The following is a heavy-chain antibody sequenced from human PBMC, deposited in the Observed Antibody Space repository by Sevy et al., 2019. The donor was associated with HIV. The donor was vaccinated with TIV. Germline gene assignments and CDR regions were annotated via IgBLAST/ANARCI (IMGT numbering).Heavy chain of an antibody. CDR3: ITDPAYRGYDEEVINYYFYGMDV. V-gene: IGHV3-15*01. J-gene: IGHJ6*02. CDR2: IKSEFDGGAI. Sequence: GGSLRLSCTASGFTFSSAWMSWVRQAPWKGLEWVGRIKSEFDGGAIDYAAPVKGRFSISREDSKTTVYLQMNSLKTDDTAVYYCITDPAYRGYDEEVINYYFYGMDVWGQGTTVTVSS. CDR1: GFTFSSAW. D-gene: IGHD5-12*01.